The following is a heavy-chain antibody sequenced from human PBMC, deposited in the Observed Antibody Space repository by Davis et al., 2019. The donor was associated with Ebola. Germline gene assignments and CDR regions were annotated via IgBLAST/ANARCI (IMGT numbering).Heavy chain of an antibody. CDR3: ATSIAVTHDAFDI. D-gene: IGHD6-19*01. V-gene: IGHV3-48*04. J-gene: IGHJ3*02. CDR2: ISSSGSTI. CDR1: GFTFSSYS. Sequence: GESLKISCAASGFTFSSYSMNWVRQAPGKGLEWVSYISSSGSTIYYADSVKGRFTISRDNAKNSLYLQMNSLRAEDTAVYYCATSIAVTHDAFDIWGQGTMVTVSS.